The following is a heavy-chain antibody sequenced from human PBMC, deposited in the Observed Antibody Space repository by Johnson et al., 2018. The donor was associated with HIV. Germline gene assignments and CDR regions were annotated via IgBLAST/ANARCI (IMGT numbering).Heavy chain of an antibody. Sequence: QVQLVESGGGLIQPGGSLRLSCAASGFTVSSNYMSWVRQAPGKGLEWVAFIRYDGSNKYYADSVKGRFTISRDNSKNTLYLQMNILRAEDTAVYYCARAPEVRGVDAFDIWGQGTMVTVSS. V-gene: IGHV3-30*02. CDR3: ARAPEVRGVDAFDI. D-gene: IGHD3-10*01. CDR1: GFTVSSNY. J-gene: IGHJ3*02. CDR2: IRYDGSNK.